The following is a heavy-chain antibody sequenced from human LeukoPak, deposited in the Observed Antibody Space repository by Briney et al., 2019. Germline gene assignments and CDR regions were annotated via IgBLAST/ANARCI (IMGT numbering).Heavy chain of an antibody. CDR1: GFTFSSYA. V-gene: IGHV3-30*04. J-gene: IGHJ4*02. CDR2: ISYDGSNK. CDR3: AREGYRYGYAFDH. D-gene: IGHD5-18*01. Sequence: GGSLRLSCAASGFTFSSYAMHWVRQAPGKGLEWVAVISYDGSNKYYADSVKGRFTISRDNSKNTLYLQMNSLRAEDTAVYYCAREGYRYGYAFDHLGPGTLVTVSS.